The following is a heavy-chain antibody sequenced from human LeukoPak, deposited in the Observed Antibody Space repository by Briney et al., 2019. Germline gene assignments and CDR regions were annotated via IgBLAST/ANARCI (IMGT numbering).Heavy chain of an antibody. CDR2: IYYSGST. J-gene: IGHJ3*02. CDR3: ARGATTIDAFDI. V-gene: IGHV4-39*07. D-gene: IGHD1-26*01. Sequence: SETLSLTCTVSGGSISSSSYYWGWIRQPPGKGLEWIGSIYYSGSTYYNPSPKSRVTISVDTSKNQFSLKLSSVTAADTAVYYCARGATTIDAFDIWGQGTMVTVSS. CDR1: GGSISSSSYY.